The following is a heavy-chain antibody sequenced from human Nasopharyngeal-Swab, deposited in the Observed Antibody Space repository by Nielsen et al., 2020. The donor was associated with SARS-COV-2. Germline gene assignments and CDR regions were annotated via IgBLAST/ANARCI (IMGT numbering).Heavy chain of an antibody. J-gene: IGHJ6*03. Sequence: VRQAPGKGLEWMGRIDPIDSHTNYGPSFEGHVTMSVDKYSSTAYLQWSSLKASDTAIYYCARQGTFMDVWGTGTTVTVSS. D-gene: IGHD2/OR15-2a*01. CDR2: IDPIDSHT. V-gene: IGHV5-10-1*01. CDR3: ARQGTFMDV.